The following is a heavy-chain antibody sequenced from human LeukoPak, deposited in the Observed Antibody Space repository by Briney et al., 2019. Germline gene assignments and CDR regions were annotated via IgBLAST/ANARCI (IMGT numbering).Heavy chain of an antibody. Sequence: SQTLSLTCTVSGGSISSGGYYWSWIRQHPGKGLEWIGYIYYSGSTYYNPSLKSRVTISVDTSKNQFSLKLSSVTAADTAVYHCARELIVVVPAAKGGYNWFDPWGQGTLVTVSS. CDR1: GGSISSGGYY. CDR2: IYYSGST. D-gene: IGHD2-2*01. J-gene: IGHJ5*02. V-gene: IGHV4-31*03. CDR3: ARELIVVVPAAKGGYNWFDP.